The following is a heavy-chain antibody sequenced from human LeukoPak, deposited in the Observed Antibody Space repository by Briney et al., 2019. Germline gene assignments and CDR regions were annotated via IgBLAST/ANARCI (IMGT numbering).Heavy chain of an antibody. CDR2: INHSGST. V-gene: IGHV4-34*01. J-gene: IGHJ3*02. D-gene: IGHD3-22*01. Sequence: SETLSLTCAVYGGSFSGYYWSWIRQPPGKGLEWIGEINHSGSTDYNASLKSRVTISVDTSKSQFSLKLSSVTAADTAVYYCARRASYDSSGYYEDDAFDIWGQGTMVTVSS. CDR1: GGSFSGYY. CDR3: ARRASYDSSGYYEDDAFDI.